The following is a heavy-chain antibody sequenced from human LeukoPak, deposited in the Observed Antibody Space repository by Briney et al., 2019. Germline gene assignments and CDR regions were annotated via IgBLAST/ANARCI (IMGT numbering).Heavy chain of an antibody. J-gene: IGHJ4*02. CDR1: GFTFCDYA. Sequence: GGSLRLSCTASGFTFCDYAMSWVRQAPGKGLEWVGFIRSKAYGGTTEYAASVKGRFTISRDDSKSIAYLQMNSLKTEDTAVYYCTRGGGNCGGDCPYYFDYWGQGTLVTVSS. CDR2: IRSKAYGGTT. D-gene: IGHD2-21*02. V-gene: IGHV3-49*04. CDR3: TRGGGNCGGDCPYYFDY.